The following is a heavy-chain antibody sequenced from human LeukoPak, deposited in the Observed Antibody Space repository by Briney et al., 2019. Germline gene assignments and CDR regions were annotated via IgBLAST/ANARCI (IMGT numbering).Heavy chain of an antibody. Sequence: SETLSLTCTVSGGSISSYYWSWIRQPPGKGLEWIGYIYYSGSTNYNPSLKSRVTISVDTSKNQFSLQLSSVTAADTAVYYCARENHDYGDFSFFDYWGQGTLVTVSS. CDR2: IYYSGST. V-gene: IGHV4-59*01. D-gene: IGHD4-17*01. CDR1: GGSISSYY. CDR3: ARENHDYGDFSFFDY. J-gene: IGHJ4*02.